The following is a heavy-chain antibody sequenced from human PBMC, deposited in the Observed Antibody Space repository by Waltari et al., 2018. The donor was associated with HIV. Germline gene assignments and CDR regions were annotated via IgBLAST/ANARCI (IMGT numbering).Heavy chain of an antibody. CDR2: ISSSSSYI. CDR1: GFTFSSYS. D-gene: IGHD3-3*01. CDR3: ARDFNFLPSEH. V-gene: IGHV3-21*01. Sequence: EVQLVESGGGLVKPGGSLRLSFAASGFTFSSYSMNWVRQAPGKGVEWVSSISSSSSYIYYADSVKGRFTISRDNAKNSLYLQMNSLRAEDTAVYYCARDFNFLPSEHWGQGTLVTVSS. J-gene: IGHJ1*01.